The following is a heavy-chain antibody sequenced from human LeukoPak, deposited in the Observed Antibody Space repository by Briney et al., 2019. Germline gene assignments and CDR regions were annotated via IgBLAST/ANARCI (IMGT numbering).Heavy chain of an antibody. CDR2: IYYSGST. J-gene: IGHJ4*02. Sequence: PSETLSLTCTVSGGSISSYYWSWIRQPPGKGLEWIGYIYYSGSTNYNPSLKSRVTISVDTSKNQFSLKLSSATAADTAVYYCARQLYSYGYYFDYWGQGTLVTVSS. CDR3: ARQLYSYGYYFDY. CDR1: GGSISSYY. V-gene: IGHV4-59*01. D-gene: IGHD5-18*01.